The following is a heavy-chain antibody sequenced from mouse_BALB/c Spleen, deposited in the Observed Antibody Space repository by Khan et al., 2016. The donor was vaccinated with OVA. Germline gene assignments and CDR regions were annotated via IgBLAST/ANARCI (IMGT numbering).Heavy chain of an antibody. CDR3: ARLAYYYDSEGFAY. D-gene: IGHD1-1*01. CDR1: GFTFSTYG. V-gene: IGHV5-6*01. Sequence: EVMLVESGGDLVKPGGSLKLSCAASGFTFSTYGMSWVRQTPDKRLEWVATISTGGSYTYYPDSVKGRFTISRDNAKNTLYLQMSSLKSGDTAMFYCARLAYYYDSEGFAYWGQGTLVTVSA. CDR2: ISTGGSYT. J-gene: IGHJ3*01.